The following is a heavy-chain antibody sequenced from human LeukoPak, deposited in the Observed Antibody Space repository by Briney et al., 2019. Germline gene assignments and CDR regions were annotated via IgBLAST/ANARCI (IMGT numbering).Heavy chain of an antibody. J-gene: IGHJ4*02. V-gene: IGHV3-9*01. D-gene: IGHD2-21*02. Sequence: PGGSLRLSCAASGFTFDDYAMHWVRQAPGKGLEWVSGISWNSGSIGYADSVKGRFTISRDNAKNSLYLQMNSLRAEDTALYYCAKDMKRYCGSDCYSALFDYWGQGTLVTVSS. CDR3: AKDMKRYCGSDCYSALFDY. CDR2: ISWNSGSI. CDR1: GFTFDDYA.